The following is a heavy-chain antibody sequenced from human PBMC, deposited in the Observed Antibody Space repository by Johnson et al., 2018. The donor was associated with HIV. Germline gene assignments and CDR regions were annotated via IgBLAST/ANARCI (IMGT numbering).Heavy chain of an antibody. CDR1: GFTFSSYA. CDR3: VRDAFDYRDASGRFGGAGFDI. J-gene: IGHJ3*02. Sequence: QVQLVESGGGVVQPGRSLRLSCAASGFTFSSYAMHWVRQAPGKGLEWVAVISYDGSNKYYADSVKGRFTISRDNSKNTLSLQMNSLRAEDTAVYFCVRDAFDYRDASGRFGGAGFDIWDQGTVVTVSS. CDR2: ISYDGSNK. D-gene: IGHD3-16*01. V-gene: IGHV3-30-3*01.